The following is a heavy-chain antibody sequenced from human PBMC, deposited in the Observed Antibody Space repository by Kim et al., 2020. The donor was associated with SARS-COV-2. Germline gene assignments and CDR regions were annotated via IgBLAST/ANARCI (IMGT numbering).Heavy chain of an antibody. CDR2: ISGSGGST. V-gene: IGHV3-23*01. J-gene: IGHJ3*02. Sequence: GGSLRLSCAASGFTFSSYAMSWVRQAPGKGLEWVSAISGSGGSTYYADSVKGRFTISRDNSKNTLYLQMNSLRAEDTAVYYCAGQQLVLLGSHAFDIWGQGTMVTVSS. D-gene: IGHD6-13*01. CDR3: AGQQLVLLGSHAFDI. CDR1: GFTFSSYA.